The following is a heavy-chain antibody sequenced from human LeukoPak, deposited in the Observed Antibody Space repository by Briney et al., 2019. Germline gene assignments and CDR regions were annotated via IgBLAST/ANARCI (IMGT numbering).Heavy chain of an antibody. D-gene: IGHD3-22*01. J-gene: IGHJ6*02. V-gene: IGHV3-53*01. CDR1: GFTVSSNY. CDR2: IYSGGST. Sequence: GGSLRLSCAASGFTVSSNYMSWVRQAPGKGLEWVSVIYSGGSTYYADSVKGRFTISRDNSKNTLYLQMNSLRAEDTAVYYCARTDLLLMMESDYYGMDVWGQGTTVTVSS. CDR3: ARTDLLLMMESDYYGMDV.